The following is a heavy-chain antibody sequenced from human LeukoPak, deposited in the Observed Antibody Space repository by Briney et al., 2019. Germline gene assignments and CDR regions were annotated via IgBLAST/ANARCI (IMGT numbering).Heavy chain of an antibody. D-gene: IGHD1-14*01. CDR1: GYSFTSYW. J-gene: IGHJ5*02. CDR2: IYPGDSDT. V-gene: IGHV5-51*01. CDR3: ARNPIPGQTWFDH. Sequence: GESLQISCKGSGYSFTSYWIGWVRPMPGKGLEWMGIIYPGDSDTRYSPSFQGQVTISADKSISTAYLQWSSLKASDTAMYYCARNPIPGQTWFDHWGQGTLVTVSS.